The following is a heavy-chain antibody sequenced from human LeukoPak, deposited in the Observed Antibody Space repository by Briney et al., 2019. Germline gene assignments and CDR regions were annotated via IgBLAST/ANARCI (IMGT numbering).Heavy chain of an antibody. J-gene: IGHJ4*01. D-gene: IGHD1-26*01. CDR1: GGTFSSYA. CDR2: IIPIFGTA. Sequence: SVKVSCKASGGTFSSYAISWVRQAPGQGLEWMGGIIPIFGTANYAQKFQGRVTITTDESTSTAYMELSSLRSEDTAVYYCASVSYRTGFDYGGQEPWSPSPQ. V-gene: IGHV1-69*05. CDR3: ASVSYRTGFDY.